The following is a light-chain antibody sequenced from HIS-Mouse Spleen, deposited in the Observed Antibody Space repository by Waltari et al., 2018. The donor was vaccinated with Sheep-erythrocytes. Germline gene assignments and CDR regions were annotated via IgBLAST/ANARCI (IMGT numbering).Light chain of an antibody. CDR2: WAS. CDR1: QSVLYSSNNKNY. V-gene: IGKV4-1*01. CDR3: QQYYSTLLT. J-gene: IGKJ4*01. Sequence: DIVMTQSPDSLAVSLGERATINCKSSQSVLYSSNNKNYLASYQQKQGKHPKLRIYWASPRESGVPDRFSGSGSGTDVTITISILQAEDLVVYYCQQYYSTLLTFGGGTKVEIK.